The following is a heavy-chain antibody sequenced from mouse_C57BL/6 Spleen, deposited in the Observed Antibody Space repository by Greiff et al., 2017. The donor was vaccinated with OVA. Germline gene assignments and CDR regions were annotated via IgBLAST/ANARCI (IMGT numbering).Heavy chain of an antibody. Sequence: QVQLQQSGAELVRPGASVTLSCKASGYTFTDYEMHWVKQTPVHGLEWIGAIDPETGGTAYNQKFKGKAILTADKSSSTAYMELRSLTSEDSAVYYCTRKGDYYGSSTYAMDYWGQGTSVTVSS. CDR2: IDPETGGT. CDR3: TRKGDYYGSSTYAMDY. V-gene: IGHV1-15*01. D-gene: IGHD1-1*01. CDR1: GYTFTDYE. J-gene: IGHJ4*01.